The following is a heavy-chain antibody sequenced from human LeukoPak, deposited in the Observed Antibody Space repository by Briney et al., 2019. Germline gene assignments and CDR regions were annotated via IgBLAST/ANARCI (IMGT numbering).Heavy chain of an antibody. CDR1: GGSISSYY. V-gene: IGHV4-59*01. CDR2: IYYSGST. D-gene: IGHD3-22*01. CDR3: ARDKDSSGYHDAFDI. Sequence: PSETLSLTCTVSGGSISSYYWSWIRQPPGKGLEWIGYIYYSGSTNYNPSLKSRVTISVDTSKNQFSLKLSSVTAADTAVHYCARDKDSSGYHDAFDIWGQGTMVTVSS. J-gene: IGHJ3*02.